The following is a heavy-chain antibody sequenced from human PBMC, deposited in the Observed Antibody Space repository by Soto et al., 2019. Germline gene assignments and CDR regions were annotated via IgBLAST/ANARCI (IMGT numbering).Heavy chain of an antibody. J-gene: IGHJ4*02. CDR1: GYNFATYW. Sequence: GESLKISCKGSGYNFATYWIGWVRQMPGKGLEWMGIIYPGDSDTRYSPSFQGQVTFSADKSISTAYLQWSSLKASDTATYYCARRGAFYCSGGSCYSRGSFDYWGQGTLVTVYS. CDR3: ARRGAFYCSGGSCYSRGSFDY. V-gene: IGHV5-51*01. D-gene: IGHD2-15*01. CDR2: IYPGDSDT.